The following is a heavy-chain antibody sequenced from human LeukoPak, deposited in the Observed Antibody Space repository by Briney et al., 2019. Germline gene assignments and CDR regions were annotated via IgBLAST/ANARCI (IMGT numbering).Heavy chain of an antibody. D-gene: IGHD2-15*01. CDR3: ARDFNGIDIVVVVAATNWFDP. CDR2: ISAYNGNT. CDR1: GYTFTSYG. J-gene: IGHJ5*02. Sequence: GASVKVSCKASGYTFTSYGISWVRQAPGQGLEWMGWISAYNGNTNYAQKLQGRVTMTTDTSTNTAYMELRSLRSDDTAVYYCARDFNGIDIVVVVAATNWFDPWGQGTLVTVSS. V-gene: IGHV1-18*01.